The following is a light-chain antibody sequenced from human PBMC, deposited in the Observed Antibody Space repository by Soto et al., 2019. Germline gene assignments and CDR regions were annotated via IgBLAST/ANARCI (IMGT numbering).Light chain of an antibody. CDR2: EVS. Sequence: QSVLTQPPSVSGSPGQSVAISCTGTSSDVGSYNRVSWYQQPPGTAPKVMIYEVSNRPSGVPDRSSGSKSGNTASLTISGLQAEDEADYYCSSYTSSNTYVFGTGTKVTVL. V-gene: IGLV2-18*02. J-gene: IGLJ1*01. CDR3: SSYTSSNTYV. CDR1: SSDVGSYNR.